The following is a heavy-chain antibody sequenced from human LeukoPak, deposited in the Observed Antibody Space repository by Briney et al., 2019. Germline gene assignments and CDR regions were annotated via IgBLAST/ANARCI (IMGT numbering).Heavy chain of an antibody. Sequence: GGSLRLSCAASGFTFNSYGIHWVRQAPGKGLEWVAFIRFDGSNNYYADSVKGRFTISRDNSKNTLYLQMNSLRAEDTAVYYCARVSDFWSGFYDFDYWGQGTLVTVSS. D-gene: IGHD3-3*01. V-gene: IGHV3-30*02. CDR3: ARVSDFWSGFYDFDY. CDR1: GFTFNSYG. CDR2: IRFDGSNN. J-gene: IGHJ4*02.